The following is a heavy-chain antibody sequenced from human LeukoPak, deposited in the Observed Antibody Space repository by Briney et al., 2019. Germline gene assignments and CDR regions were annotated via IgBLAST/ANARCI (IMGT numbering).Heavy chain of an antibody. D-gene: IGHD3-3*01. Sequence: PGRSLRLSCAASGFTFSSSAMSWVRQAPGKGLEWVSGISSSGGSTYYADSVKGRFTISRDNSKNTLYLQMNSLRAEDTAVYYCAKIWVDFWSGYNPVGWFDPWGQGTLVTVSS. CDR3: AKIWVDFWSGYNPVGWFDP. V-gene: IGHV3-23*01. CDR1: GFTFSSSA. CDR2: ISSSGGST. J-gene: IGHJ5*02.